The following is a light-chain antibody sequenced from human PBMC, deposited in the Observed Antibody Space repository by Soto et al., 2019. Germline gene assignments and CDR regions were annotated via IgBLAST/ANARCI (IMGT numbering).Light chain of an antibody. V-gene: IGKV1-5*01. CDR1: QRISSW. CDR3: QQYNSYSRT. J-gene: IGKJ1*01. CDR2: DAS. Sequence: DIRMTQSPSTLSASVGDRVTITCRASQRISSWLAWYQQKPGKAPKLLIYDASSLESGVPSRFSGSGSGTEFTLTISSLQPDDFATYYCQQYNSYSRTFGQGTKVDIK.